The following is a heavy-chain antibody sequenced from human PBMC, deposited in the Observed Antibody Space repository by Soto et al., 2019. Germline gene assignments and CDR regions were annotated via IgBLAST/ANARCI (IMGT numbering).Heavy chain of an antibody. J-gene: IGHJ6*03. D-gene: IGHD1-26*01. V-gene: IGHV1-3*01. CDR2: INGGNGKS. Sequence: QVQLVQSGAEVKKPGASVKVSCEASGYTFSTYEMHWVRQAPGQRPEWMGWINGGNGKSKYSETLQGRVTFTRDTSGSKAYMELTSLRSGNKAVYYCARGGGATITHYYYYMDVWGTGTTVTVSS. CDR3: ARGGGATITHYYYYMDV. CDR1: GYTFSTYE.